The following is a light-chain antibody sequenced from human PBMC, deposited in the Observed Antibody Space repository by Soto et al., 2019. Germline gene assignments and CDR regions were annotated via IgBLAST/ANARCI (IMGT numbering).Light chain of an antibody. CDR3: QQYNSYLWT. J-gene: IGKJ1*01. V-gene: IGKV1-5*01. CDR1: QSISSW. Sequence: DIPMTQSPSTLSASVGDRVTITCRASQSISSWLAWYQQKPGKAPKLLIYDASNLESGVPSRFSGSGSGTEFTLTISSLQPDDFATYYCQQYNSYLWTFGQGTKVEIK. CDR2: DAS.